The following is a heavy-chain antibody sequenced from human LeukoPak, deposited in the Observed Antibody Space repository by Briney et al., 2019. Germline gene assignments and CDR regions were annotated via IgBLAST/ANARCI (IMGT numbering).Heavy chain of an antibody. CDR3: AKEYCSSTSCYGGMDV. J-gene: IGHJ6*02. V-gene: IGHV3-30*18. Sequence: GGSLRLSCGASGFTFSSYGMHWVGQAPGKGREWGAVISYDGSNKYYADSVKGRFTISRDNSKNTLYLQMNSLTDEDTAVYYCAKEYCSSTSCYGGMDVWGQGTTVTVSS. CDR1: GFTFSSYG. D-gene: IGHD2-2*01. CDR2: ISYDGSNK.